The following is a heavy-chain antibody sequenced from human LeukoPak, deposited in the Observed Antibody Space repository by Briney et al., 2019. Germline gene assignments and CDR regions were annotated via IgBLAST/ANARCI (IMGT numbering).Heavy chain of an antibody. J-gene: IGHJ4*02. CDR1: GFTFSSSS. CDR2: VSGGGTTA. CDR3: ARESNGWYTHFDY. V-gene: IGHV3-23*01. Sequence: GGSLRLSCAASGFTFSSSSMSWVRQAPGEGLEWVSVVSGGGTTAYYTDSVRGRFTISRDNSKNTVYLQMDSLRAEDTAVYYCARESNGWYTHFDYWGQGTLVTVSS. D-gene: IGHD6-19*01.